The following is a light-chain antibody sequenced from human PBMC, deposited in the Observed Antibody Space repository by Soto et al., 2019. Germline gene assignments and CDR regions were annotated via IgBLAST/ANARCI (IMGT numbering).Light chain of an antibody. Sequence: EIVLTQSPGTLSLSPGERATLFCRASQTVSTTYLAWYQQKPGQAPRLLIYGASSRATGIPDRFSGSGSGTDFTLTISRLEPEDFAVYYCQQYDNSVLYTFGQGTKLEIK. CDR2: GAS. CDR3: QQYDNSVLYT. V-gene: IGKV3-20*01. J-gene: IGKJ2*01. CDR1: QTVSTTY.